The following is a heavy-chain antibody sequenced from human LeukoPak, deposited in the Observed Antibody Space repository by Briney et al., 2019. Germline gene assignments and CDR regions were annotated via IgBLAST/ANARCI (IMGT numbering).Heavy chain of an antibody. Sequence: SGGSLRLSCAASGFTFSSYSMNWVRQAPGKGLEWVSYISSSSSTIYYAGSVKGRFTISRDNAKNSLYLQMNSLRAEDTAVYYCARDDYDYVWGSYRYFDYWGQGTLVTVSS. CDR2: ISSSSSTI. CDR3: ARDDYDYVWGSYRYFDY. D-gene: IGHD3-16*02. CDR1: GFTFSSYS. J-gene: IGHJ4*02. V-gene: IGHV3-48*01.